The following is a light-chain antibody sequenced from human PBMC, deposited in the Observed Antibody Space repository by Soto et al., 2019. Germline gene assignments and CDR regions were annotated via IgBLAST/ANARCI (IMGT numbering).Light chain of an antibody. CDR2: DAS. Sequence: IVMTQSPATLSVSPGERATLSCRASRGISSNLAWYQQKPGQAPRPLIYDASTRATGIPARFSGSGSGTEFTLTISSLQSEDFAVYYCQQCDDWPRTFGQGTKVDIK. CDR1: RGISSN. CDR3: QQCDDWPRT. J-gene: IGKJ1*01. V-gene: IGKV3-15*01.